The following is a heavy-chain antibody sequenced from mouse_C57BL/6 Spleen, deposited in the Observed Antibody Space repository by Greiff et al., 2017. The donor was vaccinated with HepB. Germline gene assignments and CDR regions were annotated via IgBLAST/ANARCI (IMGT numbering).Heavy chain of an antibody. CDR2: ISSGSSTI. Sequence: EVQGVESGGGLVKPGGSLKLSCAASGFTFSDYGMHWVRQAPEKGPEWVAYISSGSSTIYYADTVKGRFTISRDNAKNTLFLQMTSLRSEDTAMYYCARGDGYPDYYAMDYWGQGTSVTVSS. CDR3: ARGDGYPDYYAMDY. V-gene: IGHV5-17*01. J-gene: IGHJ4*01. D-gene: IGHD2-3*01. CDR1: GFTFSDYG.